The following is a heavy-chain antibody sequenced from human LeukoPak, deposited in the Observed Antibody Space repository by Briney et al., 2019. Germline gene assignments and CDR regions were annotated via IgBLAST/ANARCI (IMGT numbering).Heavy chain of an antibody. V-gene: IGHV3-7*03. CDR3: ARDPCHGALDY. CDR1: GFTFSSYG. Sequence: GGSLRLSCAASGFTFSSYGMHWVRRAPGKGLEWVANIKQDGTEEYYVDSVRGRFSISKDNAKSSLYLQMNSLRAEDTAVYYCARDPCHGALDYWGQGALVAVSS. J-gene: IGHJ4*02. CDR2: IKQDGTEE. D-gene: IGHD2-2*01.